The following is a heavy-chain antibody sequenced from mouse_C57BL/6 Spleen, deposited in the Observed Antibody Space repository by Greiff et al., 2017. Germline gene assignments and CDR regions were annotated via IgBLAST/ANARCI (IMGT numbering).Heavy chain of an antibody. V-gene: IGHV5-17*01. Sequence: EVQRVEPGGGLVKPGGSLKLSCAASGFTFSDYGMHWVRQAPEKGLEWVAYISSGSSTIYYADTVKGRFTISRDNAKNTLFLQMTSLRSEDTAMYYCARNMGYYAMDYWGQGTSVTVSS. CDR2: ISSGSSTI. CDR3: ARNMGYYAMDY. J-gene: IGHJ4*01. CDR1: GFTFSDYG.